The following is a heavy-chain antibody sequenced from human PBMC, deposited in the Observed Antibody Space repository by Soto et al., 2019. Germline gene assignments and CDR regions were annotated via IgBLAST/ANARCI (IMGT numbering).Heavy chain of an antibody. CDR2: IIPVFGTA. D-gene: IGHD2-2*02. CDR3: ARETLYCSNTSCYTDYGMDV. CDR1: GGTFSSYA. V-gene: IGHV1-69*06. Sequence: SVKVCFKASGGTFSSYAVILVRQAPGQGLEWIGGIIPVFGTANYAQKFHGRVTITADKSTSAAYMELSSLRSEDTAVYYCARETLYCSNTSCYTDYGMDVWGQGTTVTVSS. J-gene: IGHJ6*01.